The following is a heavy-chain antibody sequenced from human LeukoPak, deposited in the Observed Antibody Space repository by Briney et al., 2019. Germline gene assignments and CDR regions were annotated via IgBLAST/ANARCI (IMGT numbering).Heavy chain of an antibody. CDR1: GFTFSSYW. D-gene: IGHD2-2*01. V-gene: IGHV3-7*01. J-gene: IGHJ6*02. CDR3: ARSDCSSTSCSPYYYYGMDV. Sequence: GGSLRLSCAASGFTFSSYWMSWVRQAPGKGLEWVANIKQDGSEKYYVDSVKGRFTISRDNAKNSLHLQMNSLRAEDTAVYYCARSDCSSTSCSPYYYYGMDVWGQGTTVTVSS. CDR2: IKQDGSEK.